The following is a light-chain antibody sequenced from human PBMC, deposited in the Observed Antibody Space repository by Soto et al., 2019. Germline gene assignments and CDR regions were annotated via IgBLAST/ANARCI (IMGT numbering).Light chain of an antibody. CDR1: TGAVTSGYY. J-gene: IGLJ1*01. V-gene: IGLV7-43*01. CDR2: STS. CDR3: LLYYGAYCV. Sequence: QAVVTQEPSLTVSPGGTVTLTCASSTGAVTSGYYPNWFQQKPGQSPRALISSTSNKHSWTHARFSGSHLGGKAALTLSGVQPEDEAEYYCLLYYGAYCVFGTGTKLTLL.